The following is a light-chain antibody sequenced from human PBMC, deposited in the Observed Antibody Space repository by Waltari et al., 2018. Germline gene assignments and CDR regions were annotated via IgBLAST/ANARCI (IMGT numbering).Light chain of an antibody. CDR2: DVN. V-gene: IGLV2-14*03. J-gene: IGLJ2*01. Sequence: QSALTQPASVSGSPGQSNTISCTGTSSDVGGYNFVSWYQHHPGKAPKLLIYDVNNRPARLSDLFSGPNSGNATPLTFPGLQAGDETDYYCISYTSSTSVVFGGGTKLTVL. CDR1: SSDVGGYNF. CDR3: ISYTSSTSVV.